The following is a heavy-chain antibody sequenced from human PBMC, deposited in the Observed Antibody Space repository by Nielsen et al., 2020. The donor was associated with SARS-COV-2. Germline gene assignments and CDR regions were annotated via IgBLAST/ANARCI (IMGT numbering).Heavy chain of an antibody. Sequence: ASVKVSCKASGYTFTGYYMHWVRQAPGQGLEWMGWINPNSGGTNYAQKFQGWVTMTRDTSISTAYMELSTVTAADAAVYYCARGYGTGYRYSYYYGVDVWGQGTTVAVSS. CDR3: ARGYGTGYRYSYYYGVDV. D-gene: IGHD3/OR15-3a*01. CDR2: INPNSGGT. J-gene: IGHJ6*02. CDR1: GYTFTGYY. V-gene: IGHV1-2*04.